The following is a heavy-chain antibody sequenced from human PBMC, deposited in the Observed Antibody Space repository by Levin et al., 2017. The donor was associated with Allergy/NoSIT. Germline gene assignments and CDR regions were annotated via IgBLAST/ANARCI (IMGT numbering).Heavy chain of an antibody. CDR2: IKQDGSEK. Sequence: GESLKISCAASGFTFSSYWMSWVRQAPGKGLEWVANIKQDGSEKYYVDSVKGRFTISRDNAKNSLYLQMNSLRAEDTAVYYCARDQTDSSGWYLAIFDYWGQGTLVTVSS. CDR1: GFTFSSYW. V-gene: IGHV3-7*04. J-gene: IGHJ4*02. CDR3: ARDQTDSSGWYLAIFDY. D-gene: IGHD6-19*01.